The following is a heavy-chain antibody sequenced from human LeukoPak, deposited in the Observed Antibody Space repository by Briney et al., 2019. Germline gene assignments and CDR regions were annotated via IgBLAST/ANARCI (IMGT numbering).Heavy chain of an antibody. CDR2: INLDGTTT. D-gene: IGHD1-26*01. CDR3: AKDDPIGAFDI. J-gene: IGHJ3*02. Sequence: PGGSLRLSCAAAGFTFSAYWMHWVRQAPGKGLVWVSHINLDGTTTNYADSVKGRFTISRDNAKNTLYLQMNSLRAEDTGVYYCAKDDPIGAFDIWGQGTMVTVSS. V-gene: IGHV3-74*01. CDR1: GFTFSAYW.